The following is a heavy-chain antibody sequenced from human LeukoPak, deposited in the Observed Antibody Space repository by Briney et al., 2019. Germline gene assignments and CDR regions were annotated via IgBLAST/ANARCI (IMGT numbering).Heavy chain of an antibody. D-gene: IGHD1-7*01. J-gene: IGHJ4*02. CDR3: ARDRYNWNSRYYFDY. CDR1: GYTFTGYY. CDR2: INPNSGGT. V-gene: IGHV1-2*02. Sequence: EASVKVSCKASGYTFTGYYMHWVRPAPGQGLEWMGWINPNSGGTNYAQKFQGRVTMTRDTSISTAYMELSRLRSDDTAVYYCARDRYNWNSRYYFDYWGQGTLVTVSS.